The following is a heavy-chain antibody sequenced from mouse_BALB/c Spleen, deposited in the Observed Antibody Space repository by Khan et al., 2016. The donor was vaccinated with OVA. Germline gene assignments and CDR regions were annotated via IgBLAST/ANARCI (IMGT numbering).Heavy chain of an antibody. J-gene: IGHJ4*01. CDR3: ARSCAMDY. CDR2: ISNLAYRI. CDR1: GFTFSDYG. Sequence: EVELVESGGGLVQPGGSRKLSCAASGFTFSDYGMAWVRQAPGKGPEWVAFISNLAYRIYYADTVTGRFTISRENAKNTLYLEMSSLRSEDTAMYYCARSCAMDYWGQGTSVTVSS. V-gene: IGHV5-15*02.